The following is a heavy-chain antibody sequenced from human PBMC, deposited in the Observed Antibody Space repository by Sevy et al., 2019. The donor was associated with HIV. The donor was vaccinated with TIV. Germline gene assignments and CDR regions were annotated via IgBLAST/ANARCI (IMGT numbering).Heavy chain of an antibody. V-gene: IGHV3-33*01. CDR1: GFTFRSFS. J-gene: IGHJ5*01. CDR3: ARDAARVIVPTAGFDF. D-gene: IGHD1-1*01. Sequence: GGSLRLSCVASGFTFRSFSMHWVRQAPGKGLEWVAAIWYDGRTERYADCVQGRFSISRDNSKKTLYLQMNSLRDEDTAIYYCARDAARVIVPTAGFDFWGQGTLVTVSS. CDR2: IWYDGRTE.